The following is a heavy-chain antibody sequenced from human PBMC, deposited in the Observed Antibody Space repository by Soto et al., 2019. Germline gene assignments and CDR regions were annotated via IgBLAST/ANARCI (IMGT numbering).Heavy chain of an antibody. V-gene: IGHV3-7*01. CDR3: ARGAYNSGWYPDYFDY. CDR2: IKQDGSGK. J-gene: IGHJ4*02. CDR1: GFTFSSYW. D-gene: IGHD6-19*01. Sequence: GGSLRLSCAASGFTFSSYWMSWVRQAPGKGLEWVANIKQDGSGKYYVDSVKGRFTISRDNAKNSLYLQVNSLRAEDTAVYYCARGAYNSGWYPDYFDYWGQGTLVTVSS.